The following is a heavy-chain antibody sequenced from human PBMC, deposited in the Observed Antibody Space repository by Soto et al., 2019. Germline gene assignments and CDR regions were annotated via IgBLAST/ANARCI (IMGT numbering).Heavy chain of an antibody. CDR2: IWRDGSQK. CDR3: ARGGKGGSNFYGLDV. Sequence: GGSLRLSCTASCLNFSSYAMHWVRQAPGKGLDWVAVIWRDGSQKLYGDSVRGRFDISRDNSKNTVFLHLADLKASDTAIYYCARGGKGGSNFYGLDVWGQGTTVTVSS. J-gene: IGHJ6*02. CDR1: CLNFSSYA. V-gene: IGHV3-33*03. D-gene: IGHD1-26*01.